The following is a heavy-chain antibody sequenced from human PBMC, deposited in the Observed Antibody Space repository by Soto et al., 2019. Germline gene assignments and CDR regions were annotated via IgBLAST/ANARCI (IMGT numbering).Heavy chain of an antibody. J-gene: IGHJ6*02. CDR2: ISSSGSTI. V-gene: IGHV3-11*01. Sequence: PGGSLRLSCAASGFTFSDYYMSWIRQAPGKGLEWVSYISSSGSTIYYADSVKGRFTISRDNAKNSLYLQMNSLRAEDTAVYYCARDEYSYGSDDLYYYYGMDVWGQGTTVTVSS. CDR3: ARDEYSYGSDDLYYYYGMDV. D-gene: IGHD5-18*01. CDR1: GFTFSDYY.